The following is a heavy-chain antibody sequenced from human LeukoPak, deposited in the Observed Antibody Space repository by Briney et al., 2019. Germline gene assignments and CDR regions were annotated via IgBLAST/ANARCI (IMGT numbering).Heavy chain of an antibody. CDR2: IHYSGHT. J-gene: IGHJ3*01. CDR3: ARDFTKTASPDAFDV. Sequence: SETLSLTCTVSGDSISNGGYHWTWIRQHPGKGLEWIGYIHYSGHTDSAPSLRSRLTISIDTSKNQFSLRLDSVTVADTAVYYCARDFTKTASPDAFDVWGHGTLVAVSS. V-gene: IGHV4-31*03. CDR1: GDSISNGGYH. D-gene: IGHD2-21*02.